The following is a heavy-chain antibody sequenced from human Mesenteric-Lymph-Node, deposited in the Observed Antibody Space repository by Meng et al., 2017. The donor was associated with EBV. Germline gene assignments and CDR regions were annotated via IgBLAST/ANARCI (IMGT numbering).Heavy chain of an antibody. J-gene: IGHJ5*02. D-gene: IGHD2-2*01. Sequence: QLELQGSGPGLVKPSESLSLPCTVSGGSISSSSYYWGWIRQPPGKGLEWIGSIYYSGSTYYNPSLKSRVTISVDTSKNQFSLKLSSVTAADTAVYYCARESGHTNRWGQGTLVTVSS. CDR1: GGSISSSSYY. CDR3: ARESGHTNR. CDR2: IYYSGST. V-gene: IGHV4-39*01.